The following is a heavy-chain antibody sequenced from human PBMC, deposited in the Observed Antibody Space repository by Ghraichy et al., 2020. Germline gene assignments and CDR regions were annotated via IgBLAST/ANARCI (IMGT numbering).Heavy chain of an antibody. CDR3: ARGACSSTSCYSYYYYGMDV. Sequence: SVKVSCKASGGTFSSYAISWVRQAPGQGLEWMGGIIPIFGTANYAQKFQGRVTITADESTSTAYMELSSLRSEDTAVYYCARGACSSTSCYSYYYYGMDVWGQGTTVTVSS. CDR1: GGTFSSYA. CDR2: IIPIFGTA. D-gene: IGHD2-2*01. V-gene: IGHV1-69*13. J-gene: IGHJ6*02.